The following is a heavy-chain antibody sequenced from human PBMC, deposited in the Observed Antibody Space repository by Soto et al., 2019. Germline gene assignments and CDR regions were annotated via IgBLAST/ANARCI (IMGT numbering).Heavy chain of an antibody. CDR2: LIPHNGNT. Sequence: QVQLVQSGAEVKAPGASVKVSCKASGYTFSTHDINWVRQAPGQGLECMGWLIPHNGNTGFAQAFQGRVTVTRDVSTSTAYMELRGLKSEDTAVYYCARGMVTDTCYYRDYWGQGTLITVS. CDR1: GYTFSTHD. J-gene: IGHJ4*02. D-gene: IGHD2-21*02. CDR3: ARGMVTDTCYYRDY. V-gene: IGHV1-8*01.